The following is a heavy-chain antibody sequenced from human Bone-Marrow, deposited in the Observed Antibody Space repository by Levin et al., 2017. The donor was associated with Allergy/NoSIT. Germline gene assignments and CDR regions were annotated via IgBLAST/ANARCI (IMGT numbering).Heavy chain of an antibody. CDR1: GGSISRYY. CDR2: IYYSGST. Sequence: SETLSLTCTVSGGSISRYYWSWIRQPPGKGLEWIGYIYYSGSTNYNPSLKSRVTISVDTSKNQFSLKLSSVTAAATAVYYCARHSRATDAFDIWGQGTMVTVSS. V-gene: IGHV4-59*08. CDR3: ARHSRATDAFDI. D-gene: IGHD2-2*01. J-gene: IGHJ3*02.